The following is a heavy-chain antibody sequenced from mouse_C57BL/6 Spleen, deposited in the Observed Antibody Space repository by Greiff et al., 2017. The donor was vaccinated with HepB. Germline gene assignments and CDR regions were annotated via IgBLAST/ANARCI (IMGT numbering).Heavy chain of an antibody. J-gene: IGHJ1*03. CDR3: ARETTVVARYFDV. D-gene: IGHD1-1*01. CDR2: ISYSGST. Sequence: VQLKQSGPGMVKPSQSLSLTCTVTGYSITSGYDWHWIRHFPGNKLEWMGYISYSGSTNYNPSLKSRTSITHDTSKNHFFLKLNSVTTEDTATYYCARETTVVARYFDVWGTGTTVTVSS. V-gene: IGHV3-1*01. CDR1: GYSITSGYD.